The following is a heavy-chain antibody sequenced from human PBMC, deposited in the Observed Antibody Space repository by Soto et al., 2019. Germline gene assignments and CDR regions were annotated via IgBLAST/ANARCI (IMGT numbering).Heavy chain of an antibody. CDR2: IYYSGST. D-gene: IGHD4-17*01. CDR3: ARPIGYGYYEGADAFDI. CDR1: GGSISSYY. J-gene: IGHJ3*02. Sequence: QVQLQESGPGLVKPSETLSLTCTVSGGSISSYYWSWIRQPPGKGLEWIGYIYYSGSTNYNPSLKSRVTISVDTSKNQFSLKLSSVTAADTAVYYCARPIGYGYYEGADAFDIWGQGTMVTVSS. V-gene: IGHV4-59*01.